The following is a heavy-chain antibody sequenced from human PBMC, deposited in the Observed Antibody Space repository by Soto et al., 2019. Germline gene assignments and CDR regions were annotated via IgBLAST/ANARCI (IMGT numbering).Heavy chain of an antibody. V-gene: IGHV3-30*18. CDR1: GFTFSSYG. CDR2: ISYDGSNK. J-gene: IGHJ4*02. Sequence: QVQLVESGGGVVQPGRSLRLSCAASGFTFSSYGMHRVRQAPGKGLEWVAVISYDGSNKYYADSVKCRFTISRDNSKNTLYLQMNSLRAEDTAVYYCAKDLTVAVDYWGQGTLVTVSS. CDR3: AKDLTVAVDY. D-gene: IGHD6-19*01.